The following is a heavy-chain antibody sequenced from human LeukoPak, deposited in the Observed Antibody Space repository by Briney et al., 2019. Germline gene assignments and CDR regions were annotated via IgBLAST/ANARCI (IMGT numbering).Heavy chain of an antibody. CDR2: ISAYNGNT. V-gene: IGHV1-18*01. CDR3: ARVMRFLEWLSRPIDY. D-gene: IGHD3-3*01. CDR1: GYTFTSYG. Sequence: ASVKVSCKASGYTFTSYGISWVRQAPGQGLEWMGWISAYNGNTNYAQKLQGRVTMTTDTSTSTAYMELRSLRSDDTAVYYCARVMRFLEWLSRPIDYWGQGTLVTVSS. J-gene: IGHJ4*02.